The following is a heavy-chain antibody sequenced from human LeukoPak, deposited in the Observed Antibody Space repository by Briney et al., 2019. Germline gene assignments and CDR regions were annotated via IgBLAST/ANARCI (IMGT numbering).Heavy chain of an antibody. Sequence: PGGSLRLSCAASGFTFSSYSMNWVRQAPGKGLEWVSSISSSSSYIYYADSVQGRFTISRDNAKNSLYLQMKSLRAEDTAVYYCAKGPYSGSYFGRDYWGQGTLVTVSS. V-gene: IGHV3-21*04. D-gene: IGHD1-26*01. CDR1: GFTFSSYS. J-gene: IGHJ4*02. CDR2: ISSSSSYI. CDR3: AKGPYSGSYFGRDY.